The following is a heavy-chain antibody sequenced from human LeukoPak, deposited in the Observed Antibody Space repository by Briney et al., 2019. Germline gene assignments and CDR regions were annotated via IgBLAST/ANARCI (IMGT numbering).Heavy chain of an antibody. CDR3: NTAYCSSTSCSH. J-gene: IGHJ4*02. CDR1: GFTLSNAR. CDR2: IKSKTDGGTT. D-gene: IGHD2-2*01. Sequence: GGSPRHSCAASGFTLSNARISSGPPAPRKRLEWVGRIKSKTDGGTTDYAAPVKGRFTISRDDSKNALYLQMNSLKTEDTAVYYCNTAYCSSTSCSHWGQGTLVTVSS. V-gene: IGHV3-15*01.